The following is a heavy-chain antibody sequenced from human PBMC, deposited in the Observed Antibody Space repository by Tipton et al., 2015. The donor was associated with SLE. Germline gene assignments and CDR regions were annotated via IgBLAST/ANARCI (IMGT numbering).Heavy chain of an antibody. CDR2: INHSGST. D-gene: IGHD2-21*01. CDR1: GGSFSGYY. V-gene: IGHV4-34*01. J-gene: IGHJ3*02. CDR3: ARPNGGFRVFTLLFHDAFDI. Sequence: TLSLTCAVYGGSFSGYYWSWIRQPPGKGLEWIGEINHSGSTNYNPSLKSRVTISVDTSKNQFSLKLSSVTAAGTAVYYCARPNGGFRVFTLLFHDAFDIWGQGTMVTVSS.